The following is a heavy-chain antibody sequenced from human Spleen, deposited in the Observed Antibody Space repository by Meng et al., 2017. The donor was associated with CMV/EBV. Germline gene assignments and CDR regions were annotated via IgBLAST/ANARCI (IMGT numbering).Heavy chain of an antibody. J-gene: IGHJ4*02. CDR2: IHHGGST. V-gene: IGHV4-4*02. CDR1: GGSISTNNW. Sequence: SETLSLTCVVSGGSISTNNWWGCVRQPPGRGLEWIGDIHHGGSTNYNPSLKSRVTISVDTSKNQFSLKMSSVTAADTAVYYCARLMSSGWGKYFDYWGQGTLVTVSS. D-gene: IGHD6-19*01. CDR3: ARLMSSGWGKYFDY.